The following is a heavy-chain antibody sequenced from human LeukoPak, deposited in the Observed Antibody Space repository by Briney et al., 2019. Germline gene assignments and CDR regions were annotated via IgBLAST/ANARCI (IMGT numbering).Heavy chain of an antibody. CDR3: ARAPTVTTRVFAS. D-gene: IGHD4-17*01. J-gene: IGHJ5*01. CDR2: ISSSSSYI. V-gene: IGHV3-21*01. Sequence: PGGSLRLSCAASGFTFSSYSMNWVRQAPGKGLEWVSSISSSSSYIYYADSVKGRFTISRDNAKNSLYLQMNSLRAEDTAVYYCARAPTVTTRVFASWGQGTLVTVSS. CDR1: GFTFSSYS.